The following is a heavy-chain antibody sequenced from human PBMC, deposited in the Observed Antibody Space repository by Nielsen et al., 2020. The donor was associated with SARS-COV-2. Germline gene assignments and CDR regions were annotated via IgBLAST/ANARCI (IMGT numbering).Heavy chain of an antibody. CDR2: IDWDDDK. CDR1: GFSLTNARMG. Sequence: SGPTLVQPPGTLTLTCTVSGFSLTNARMGVSWIRQPPGKALEWLARIDWDDDKYYSTSLKTRLTISKDTSKNQVVLTMTNMDPVDTATYYCARIPNSNYYDSSGHRAFDIWGQGTMVTVSS. J-gene: IGHJ3*02. V-gene: IGHV2-70*11. D-gene: IGHD3-22*01. CDR3: ARIPNSNYYDSSGHRAFDI.